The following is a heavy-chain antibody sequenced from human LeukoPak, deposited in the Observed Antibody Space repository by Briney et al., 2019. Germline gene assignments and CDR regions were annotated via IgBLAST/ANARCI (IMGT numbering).Heavy chain of an antibody. J-gene: IGHJ4*02. CDR1: GFTFSTYG. CDR3: AKDRSYHYFDY. Sequence: GGSLRLSCAASGFTFSTYGMHWVRQAPGKGLEWVAFTRYDGSEKYSTDSVKGRFTISRDNSKNTLYLRMNSLTAEDTAVYYCAKDRSYHYFDYWGQGTLVTVSS. V-gene: IGHV3-30*02. CDR2: TRYDGSEK. D-gene: IGHD5-18*01.